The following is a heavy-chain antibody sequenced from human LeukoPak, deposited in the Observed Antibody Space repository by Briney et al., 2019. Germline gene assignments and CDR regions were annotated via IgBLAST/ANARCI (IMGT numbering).Heavy chain of an antibody. J-gene: IGHJ4*02. D-gene: IGHD4-23*01. CDR1: GFTFSTYW. V-gene: IGHV3-74*01. Sequence: GGSLRLSCEASGFTFSTYWMNWVRQAPGKGLVWVSRIASDGSSTTYADSVKGRFSISRDNAKNTLYLQMNSLRVEDTAVYYCARGRPHGNDYWGQGTLVTVSS. CDR3: ARGRPHGNDY. CDR2: IASDGSST.